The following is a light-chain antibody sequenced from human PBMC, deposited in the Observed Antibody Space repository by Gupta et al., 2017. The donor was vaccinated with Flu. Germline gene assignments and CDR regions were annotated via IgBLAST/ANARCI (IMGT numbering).Light chain of an antibody. J-gene: IGLJ1*01. V-gene: IGLV1-51*02. CDR2: ENN. CDR3: GTWDSSLSSFV. CDR1: SSNIGKNY. Sequence: QSVLTQPPSVSAAPGQKVTISCSGSSSNIGKNYVSWYQQLPGTAPKLLIYENNKRPSGIPDRFSGSKSGTSATLGITGLQTGDEADYHCGTWDSSLSSFVFGIGTKVTVL.